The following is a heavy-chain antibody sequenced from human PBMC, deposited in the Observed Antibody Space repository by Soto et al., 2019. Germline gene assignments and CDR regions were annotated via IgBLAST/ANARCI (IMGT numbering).Heavy chain of an antibody. D-gene: IGHD2-15*01. Sequence: GGSLRLSCAASGFTFSSYAMHWVRQAPGKGLEWVAVISYDGSNKYYADSVKGRFTISRDNSKNTLYLQMSSLRAEDTAVYYCARASYCSGGSCYSTSAYFQHWGQGTLVTVSS. CDR1: GFTFSSYA. V-gene: IGHV3-30-3*01. J-gene: IGHJ1*01. CDR3: ARASYCSGGSCYSTSAYFQH. CDR2: ISYDGSNK.